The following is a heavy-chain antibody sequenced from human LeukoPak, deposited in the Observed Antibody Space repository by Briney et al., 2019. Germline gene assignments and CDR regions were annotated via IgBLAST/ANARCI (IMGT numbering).Heavy chain of an antibody. Sequence: PSETLSLTCTVSGGSISSSSYYWGWIRQPPGKGLEWIGSIYHSGSTYYNPSLKSRVTISVDTSKNQFSLKLSSVTAADTAVYYCARIAAAGTRIDYWGQGTLVTVSS. CDR2: IYHSGST. CDR3: ARIAAAGTRIDY. V-gene: IGHV4-39*07. D-gene: IGHD6-13*01. J-gene: IGHJ4*02. CDR1: GGSISSSSYY.